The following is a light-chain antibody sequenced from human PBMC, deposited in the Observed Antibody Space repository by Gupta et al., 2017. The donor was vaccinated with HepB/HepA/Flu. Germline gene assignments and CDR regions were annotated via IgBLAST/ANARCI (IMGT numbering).Light chain of an antibody. Sequence: EIVLTQSPATLSLSPGERATLSCRASQSASSYLAWYQQKPGLAPRLLIYAASNRATGIPARFSGSGSGTDFTLTISSLEPEDFAVYYCQQGSHWPTFGQGTRLEIQ. J-gene: IGKJ5*01. CDR3: QQGSHWPT. CDR1: QSASSY. V-gene: IGKV3-11*01. CDR2: AAS.